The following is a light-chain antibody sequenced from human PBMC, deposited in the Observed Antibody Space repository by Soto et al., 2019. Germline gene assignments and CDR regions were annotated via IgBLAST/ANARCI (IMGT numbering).Light chain of an antibody. CDR3: QQRSNWVT. V-gene: IGKV3-11*01. Sequence: EIVLTQSPATLSLSPGERATLSCRASQSVSSYSAWYQQKPGQDPRLLIYDESNRATGIPARFSGSGSGTDFTLTISSLEPEDFAVYYCQQRSNWVTFGPGTKVDIK. CDR2: DES. J-gene: IGKJ3*01. CDR1: QSVSSY.